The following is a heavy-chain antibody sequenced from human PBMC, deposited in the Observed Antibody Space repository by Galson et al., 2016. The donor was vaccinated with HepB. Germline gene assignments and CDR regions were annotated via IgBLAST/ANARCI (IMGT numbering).Heavy chain of an antibody. D-gene: IGHD5-18*01. V-gene: IGHV3-23*01. CDR1: GFRFSSNGFTLSNFA. CDR3: AKGGYSYGYMDY. J-gene: IGHJ4*02. Sequence: SLRLSCAASGFRFSSNGFTLSNFALHWVRQAPGKGLEWVSGISAGGGSTYYADSVTGRFTGSRDNSRNTLYLQMNSLRAEDTALYYCAKGGYSYGYMDYWGQGTLVTVSS. CDR2: ISAGGGST.